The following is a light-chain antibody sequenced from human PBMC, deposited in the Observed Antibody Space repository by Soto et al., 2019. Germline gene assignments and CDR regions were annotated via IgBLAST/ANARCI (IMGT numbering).Light chain of an antibody. Sequence: EIVLTQSPGTLSLSPGERATLSCRASQSVSSSYLAWYQQKPGQAPRLLIYGASSRATGIPDRFSGSGSGTDVTLTISRLEPEDFAVYYCQQYGSSPPWPFGQGTKVEIK. CDR3: QQYGSSPPWP. CDR2: GAS. V-gene: IGKV3-20*01. CDR1: QSVSSSY. J-gene: IGKJ1*01.